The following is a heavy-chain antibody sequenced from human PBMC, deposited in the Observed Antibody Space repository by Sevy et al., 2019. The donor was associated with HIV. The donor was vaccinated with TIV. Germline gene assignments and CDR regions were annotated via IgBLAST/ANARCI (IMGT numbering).Heavy chain of an antibody. V-gene: IGHV3-23*01. CDR2: FSFGCGRI. CDR1: GFTFSKYS. CDR3: AREGCTKPHDY. J-gene: IGHJ4*02. Sequence: GGSLRLSCAASGFTFSKYSMSWVRQAPGKVLEWVSTFSFGCGRINYAHSVKGRFTISRDDSKNTLYLQMNSLRAEDTAVYYCAREGCTKPHDYWGQGTLVTVSS. D-gene: IGHD2-8*01.